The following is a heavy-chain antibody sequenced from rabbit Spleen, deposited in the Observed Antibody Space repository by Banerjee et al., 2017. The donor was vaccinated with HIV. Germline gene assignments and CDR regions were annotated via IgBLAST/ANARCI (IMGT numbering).Heavy chain of an antibody. CDR2: IAGGTSANT. CDR1: GFDFISSYY. CDR3: ARRGASSGWGMNL. J-gene: IGHJ4*01. V-gene: IGHV1S45*01. D-gene: IGHD4-1*01. Sequence: QQQLEESGGGLVKPGGTLTLTCKASGFDFISSYYMNWVRQAPGKGLEWVACIAGGTSANTYHAAWAKGRFTISKTSATTVTLQMTSLTAADTATYFCARRGASSGWGMNLWGPGTLVTVS.